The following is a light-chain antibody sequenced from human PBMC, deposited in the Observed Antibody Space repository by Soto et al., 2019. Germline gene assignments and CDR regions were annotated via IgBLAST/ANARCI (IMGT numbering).Light chain of an antibody. Sequence: QTVVTQEPSFSVSPGGTVTLTCGLTYGSVTTSYYPSWYQQTPGQAPRTLIYSTNTRSSGVPDRFSGSILGNKAALTITGAQADDECDYYCVLYKGSGIVMFGGGTKLTVL. CDR1: YGSVTTSYY. V-gene: IGLV8-61*01. J-gene: IGLJ3*02. CDR2: STN. CDR3: VLYKGSGIVM.